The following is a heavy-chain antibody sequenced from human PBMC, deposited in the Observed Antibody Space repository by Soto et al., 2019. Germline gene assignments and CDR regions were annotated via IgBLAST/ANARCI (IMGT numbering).Heavy chain of an antibody. J-gene: IGHJ4*02. CDR2: IDWNGGST. Sequence: PGGSLRLSCAASGFTFDDYDMNWVRQAPGKGLEWVSGIDWNGGSTGYADSVKGRFSISRDNAKGTLYLQMNSLTVDDTAFYDCAGGPSAWGQFDYWGQGILVTVSS. CDR3: AGGPSAWGQFDY. V-gene: IGHV3-20*01. CDR1: GFTFDDYD. D-gene: IGHD6-19*01.